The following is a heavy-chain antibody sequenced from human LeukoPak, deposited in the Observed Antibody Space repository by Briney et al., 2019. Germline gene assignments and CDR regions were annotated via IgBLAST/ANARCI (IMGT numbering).Heavy chain of an antibody. J-gene: IGHJ3*02. CDR3: ARERMVRGVINLVAFDI. CDR2: IIPILGIA. Sequence: ASVKVSCKASGGTFSSYAISWVRQAPGQGLEWMGRIIPILGIANYAQKFQGRVTIKSASTAYMELSSLRSEDTAVYYCARERMVRGVINLVAFDIWGQGTMVTVSS. V-gene: IGHV1-69*04. D-gene: IGHD3-10*01. CDR1: GGTFSSYA.